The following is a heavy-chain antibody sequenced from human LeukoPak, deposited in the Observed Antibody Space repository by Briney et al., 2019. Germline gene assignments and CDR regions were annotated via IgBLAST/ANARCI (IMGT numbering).Heavy chain of an antibody. Sequence: SETLPLTCAVSGYSISSGYYWDWIRQPPGKGLEWIGSIYHSGSTYYNPSLKSRVTISLDTSKNQFSLKLSSVTAADTAVYYCARAVRGVIRGYYFDYWGQGTLVTVSS. CDR1: GYSISSGYY. V-gene: IGHV4-38-2*01. CDR2: IYHSGST. CDR3: ARAVRGVIRGYYFDY. J-gene: IGHJ4*02. D-gene: IGHD3-10*01.